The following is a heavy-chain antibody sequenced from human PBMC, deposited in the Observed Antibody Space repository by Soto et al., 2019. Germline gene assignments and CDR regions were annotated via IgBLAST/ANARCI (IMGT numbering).Heavy chain of an antibody. V-gene: IGHV1-18*04. CDR3: ARVSLNYDILTGYYSGRYGMDV. Sequence: ASVKVSCKASGYTFTSYGISWVRQAPGQGLEWMGWISAYNGNTNYAQKFQGRVTMTTDTSTSTAYMELRSLRSDDTAVYYCARVSLNYDILTGYYSGRYGMDVWGQGTTVTVSS. J-gene: IGHJ6*02. CDR1: GYTFTSYG. D-gene: IGHD3-9*01. CDR2: ISAYNGNT.